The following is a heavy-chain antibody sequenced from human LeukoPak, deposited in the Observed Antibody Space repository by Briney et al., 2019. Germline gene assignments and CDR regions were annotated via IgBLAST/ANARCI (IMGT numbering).Heavy chain of an antibody. CDR2: IYYSVRT. V-gene: IGHV4-59*11. CDR3: ARTGEGYDYYSNYYIDG. J-gene: IGHJ6*03. CDR1: GASISSHY. Sequence: SETLSLTCTVSGASISSHYWSWIRQPPGKGLEWIGYIYYSVRTNYNPSLKSRVTISVDMPNNQFSLKMSSVTAADPAVYYCARTGEGYDYYSNYYIDGWAEGTRSPSP. D-gene: IGHD5-12*01.